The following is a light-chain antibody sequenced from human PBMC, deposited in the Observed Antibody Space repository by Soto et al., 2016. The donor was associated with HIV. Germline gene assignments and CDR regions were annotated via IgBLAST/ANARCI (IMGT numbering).Light chain of an antibody. J-gene: IGKJ2*01. CDR3: LQDYDRPYT. CDR1: QGIKNE. V-gene: IGKV1-6*01. Sequence: IQLTQSPMSLSPFLRETVTITCRASQGIKNELGWYQQKPGKAPKLLIYATSSLGGGVPSRFSGSGSGTDFTLTISSLQPEDSASYFCLQDYDRPYTFGQGTKLEIK. CDR2: ATS.